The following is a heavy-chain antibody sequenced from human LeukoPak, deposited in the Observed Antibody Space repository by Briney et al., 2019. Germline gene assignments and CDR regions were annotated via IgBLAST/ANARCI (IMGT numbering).Heavy chain of an antibody. CDR3: ARDLDDLLYYYYGMDV. Sequence: GGSLRLSCAASGFIFSSYRMSWVRQAPGKGLEWVANIKQDGSEKYYVDSVKGRFTISRDNAKNSLYLQMNSLRAEDTAVYYCARDLDDLLYYYYGMDVWGKGTTVTVSS. D-gene: IGHD1-1*01. CDR1: GFIFSSYR. CDR2: IKQDGSEK. J-gene: IGHJ6*04. V-gene: IGHV3-7*03.